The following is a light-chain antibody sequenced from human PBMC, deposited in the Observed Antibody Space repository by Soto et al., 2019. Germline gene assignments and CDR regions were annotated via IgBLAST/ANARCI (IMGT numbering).Light chain of an antibody. CDR3: QQRSNWPPLT. V-gene: IGKV3D-20*02. CDR1: QSLSSSF. J-gene: IGKJ4*01. CDR2: GTS. Sequence: EIVLTQSPGTLSLSPGEKITLSCRASQSLSSSFLAWYQHKPGQAPTLLIYGTSNRPTGVPGRFSGSRSGTDFTLTISGVEPEDSAVYYCQQRSNWPPLTFGGGTKVEIK.